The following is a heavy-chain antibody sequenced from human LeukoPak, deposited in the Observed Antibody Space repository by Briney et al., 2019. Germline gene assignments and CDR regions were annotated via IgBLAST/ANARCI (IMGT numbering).Heavy chain of an antibody. CDR3: TTHFWSNN. J-gene: IGHJ4*02. CDR2: IKGKTDGGTT. V-gene: IGHV3-15*01. D-gene: IGHD3-3*02. CDR1: GFTFSSYA. Sequence: PGGSLRLSCAASGFTFSSYAMNWVRQAPGKGLEWVGRIKGKTDGGTTDYTAPVKGRFTISRDDSKNTLYLQMNSLKTEDTAVYYCTTHFWSNNWGQGTLVTVSS.